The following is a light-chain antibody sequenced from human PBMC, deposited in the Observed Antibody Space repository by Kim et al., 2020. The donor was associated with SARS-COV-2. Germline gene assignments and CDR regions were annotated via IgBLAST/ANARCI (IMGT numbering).Light chain of an antibody. Sequence: ALGQTIRITCQGDNLRSYSASWYQQKPGQAPVLVIFAKNNRPSGIPDRFSGSSSGNTASLTITGAQAEDEADYYCKSRDSSSNLLVFGGGTQLTVL. V-gene: IGLV3-19*01. CDR1: NLRSYS. J-gene: IGLJ2*01. CDR3: KSRDSSSNLLV. CDR2: AKN.